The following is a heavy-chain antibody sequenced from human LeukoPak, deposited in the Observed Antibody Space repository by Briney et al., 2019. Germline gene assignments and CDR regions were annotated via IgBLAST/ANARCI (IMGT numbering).Heavy chain of an antibody. D-gene: IGHD6-13*01. Sequence: GGSLRLSCAASGFTLTSYEMNWVRLAPGKGLEWISYISRTGNSIYYADSVKGRFTVSRGSAKNSLYLQMNSLRAEDTAVYYCARGPYSSNWYVDYWGQGTLVTVAS. CDR3: ARGPYSSNWYVDY. J-gene: IGHJ4*02. CDR1: GFTLTSYE. CDR2: ISRTGNSI. V-gene: IGHV3-48*03.